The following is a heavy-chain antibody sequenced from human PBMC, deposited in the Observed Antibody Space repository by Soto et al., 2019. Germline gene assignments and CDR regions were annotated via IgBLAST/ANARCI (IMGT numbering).Heavy chain of an antibody. Sequence: SQTLSLTYAISGDSVSSNSSAWNWISQCPSRGLEWLGRTYYRSKWYNDYAVSVKSRITINPDTSKNQFSLQLNSVTPEDTAVYYCARGTSGSWYYYYYGMDVWGQGTTVTVSS. CDR3: ARGTSGSWYYYYYGMDV. CDR1: GDSVSSNSSA. CDR2: TYYRSKWYN. V-gene: IGHV6-1*01. J-gene: IGHJ6*02. D-gene: IGHD6-13*01.